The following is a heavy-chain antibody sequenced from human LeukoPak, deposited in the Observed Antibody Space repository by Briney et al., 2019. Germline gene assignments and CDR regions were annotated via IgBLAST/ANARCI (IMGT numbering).Heavy chain of an antibody. CDR2: IYHSGST. J-gene: IGHJ5*02. CDR1: GGSISSGGYS. D-gene: IGHD6-13*01. V-gene: IGHV4-30-2*01. Sequence: SQTLSLTCAVSGGSISSGGYSWSWIRQPPGKGLEWIGYIYHSGSTYYNPSLKSRVTISVDRSKNQFFLKLSSVTAADTAVYYCARAAAAGGWFDPWGQGTLVTVSS. CDR3: ARAAAAGGWFDP.